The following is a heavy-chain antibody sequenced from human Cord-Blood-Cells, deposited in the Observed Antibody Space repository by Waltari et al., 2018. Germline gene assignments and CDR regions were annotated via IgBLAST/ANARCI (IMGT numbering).Heavy chain of an antibody. CDR1: GFTFRSYG. Sequence: QVQLVESGGGVVQPGRSLRLSCAASGFTFRSYGIPWVRQAPGKGLQGLEWVAVISYDGSNKYYADSVKGRFTISRDNSKNTLYLQMNSLRAEDTAVYYCAKGGLRFLEWLLYYFDYWGQGTLVTVSS. CDR3: AKGGLRFLEWLLYYFDY. J-gene: IGHJ4*02. CDR2: ISYDGSNK. V-gene: IGHV3-30*18. D-gene: IGHD3-3*01.